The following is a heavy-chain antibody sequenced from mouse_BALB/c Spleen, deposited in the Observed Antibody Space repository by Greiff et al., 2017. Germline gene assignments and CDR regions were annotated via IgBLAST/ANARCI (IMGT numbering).Heavy chain of an antibody. J-gene: IGHJ3*01. CDR2: ISYDGSN. V-gene: IGHV3-6*02. D-gene: IGHD2-2*01. CDR3: ARGENYYGYAN. Sequence: EVKLQESGPGLVKPSQSLSLTCSVTGYSITSGYYWNWIRQFPGNKLEWMGYISYDGSNNYNPSLKNRISITRDTSKNQFFLKLNSVTTEDTATYYCARGENYYGYANWGQGTLVTVSA. CDR1: GYSITSGYY.